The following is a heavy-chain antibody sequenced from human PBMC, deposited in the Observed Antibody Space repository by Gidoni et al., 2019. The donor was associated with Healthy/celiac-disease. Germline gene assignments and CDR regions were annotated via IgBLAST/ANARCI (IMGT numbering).Heavy chain of an antibody. Sequence: EVQLVESGGGLVQPGRSLRLSCTASGFTFGDYAMSWFRQAPGKGLEWVGFIRSKAYGGTTEYAASVKGRFTISRDDSKSIAYLQMNSLKTEDTAVYYCTRDGSSSPADWFDPWGQGTLVTVSS. J-gene: IGHJ5*02. CDR1: GFTFGDYA. CDR3: TRDGSSSPADWFDP. CDR2: IRSKAYGGTT. D-gene: IGHD6-6*01. V-gene: IGHV3-49*03.